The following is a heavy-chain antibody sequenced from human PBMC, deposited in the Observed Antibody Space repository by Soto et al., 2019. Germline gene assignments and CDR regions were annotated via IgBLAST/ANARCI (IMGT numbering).Heavy chain of an antibody. V-gene: IGHV3-48*01. CDR2: ISSSSSPI. CDR3: ARVPFSGDYSYYMDV. Sequence: GGSLRLSCAASGFTFSSYSMNWVRQAPGKGLEWVSYISSSSSPIYYADSVKGRFTISRDSAKNSLYLQMNSLRAEDTAVYYCARVPFSGDYSYYMDVWGQGTTVTVSS. CDR1: GFTFSSYS. J-gene: IGHJ6*03. D-gene: IGHD3-16*01.